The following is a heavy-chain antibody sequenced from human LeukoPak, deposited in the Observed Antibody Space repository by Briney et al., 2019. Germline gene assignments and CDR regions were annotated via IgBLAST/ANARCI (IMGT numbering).Heavy chain of an antibody. V-gene: IGHV4-61*01. D-gene: IGHD5-18*01. CDR3: ARGRSYGFDFDS. CDR1: GVSINTCCYY. CDR2: KYYSGST. Sequence: PSETLSLTCDVSGVSINTCCYYWTWIRQPPGKGLEWIGYKYYSGSTRYNSSLRSRLTISLDSSKNQFSLRLTSVTAADTAVYYCARGRSYGFDFDSWGPGTLVIVSS. J-gene: IGHJ4*02.